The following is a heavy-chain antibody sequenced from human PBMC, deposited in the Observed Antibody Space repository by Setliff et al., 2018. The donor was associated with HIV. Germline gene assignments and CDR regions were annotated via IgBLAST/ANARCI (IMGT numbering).Heavy chain of an antibody. J-gene: IGHJ4*02. CDR2: IIPIFGTA. D-gene: IGHD2-15*01. V-gene: IGHV1-69*05. CDR3: ASSEESRVVVAALDY. Sequence: GASVKVSCKASGGTFSSYAISWVRQAPGQGLEWMGGIIPIFGTANYAQKLQGRVTMTTDTSTSTAYMELRSLRSDDTAVYYCASSEESRVVVAALDYWGQGTLVTVSS. CDR1: GGTFSSYA.